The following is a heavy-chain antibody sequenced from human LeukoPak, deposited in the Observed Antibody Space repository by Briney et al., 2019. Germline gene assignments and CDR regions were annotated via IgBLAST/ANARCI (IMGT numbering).Heavy chain of an antibody. Sequence: GASVKVSCKASGYTFTGYYMHWVRQAPGQGLEWMGWINPNSGGTYYAQKFQGRVTMTSDTSISTAYMELSRLRPDNTAVYHCARVAVGSWYFDLWGRGTLVTVSS. CDR2: INPNSGGT. V-gene: IGHV1-2*02. CDR3: ARVAVGSWYFDL. CDR1: GYTFTGYY. J-gene: IGHJ2*01. D-gene: IGHD2-15*01.